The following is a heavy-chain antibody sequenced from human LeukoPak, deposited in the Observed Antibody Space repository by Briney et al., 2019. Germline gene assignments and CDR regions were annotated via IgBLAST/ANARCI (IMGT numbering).Heavy chain of an antibody. Sequence: SETLSLTCTVSGGSISSSSYYWGWIRQPPGKGLEWIGSIYYSGSTYYNPSLKSRVTISVDTSKNQFSLKLSSVTAADTAVYYCARDPPYYGSGRGAFDIWGQGTMVTVSS. V-gene: IGHV4-39*07. D-gene: IGHD3-10*01. J-gene: IGHJ3*02. CDR1: GGSISSSSYY. CDR3: ARDPPYYGSGRGAFDI. CDR2: IYYSGST.